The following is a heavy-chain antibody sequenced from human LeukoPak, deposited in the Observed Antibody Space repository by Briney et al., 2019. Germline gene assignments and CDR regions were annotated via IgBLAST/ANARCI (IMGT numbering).Heavy chain of an antibody. CDR2: ISSSSSYI. D-gene: IGHD2-2*01. J-gene: IGHJ5*02. CDR3: ARDPPVPAASSIAWVIP. Sequence: GCSLRLSCAASGFTFSSYSMNWFRQAPGKGLEWVSSISSSSSYIYYADSVKGRFTISRDNAKNSLYLQMNSLRAEDTAVYYCARDPPVPAASSIAWVIPWGQGTLVTVSS. V-gene: IGHV3-21*01. CDR1: GFTFSSYS.